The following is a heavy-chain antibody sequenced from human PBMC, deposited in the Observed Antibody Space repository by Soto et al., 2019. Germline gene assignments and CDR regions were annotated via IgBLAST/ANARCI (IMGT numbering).Heavy chain of an antibody. CDR3: ARLEGLATISYYFDY. CDR1: GDSINSDNCY. D-gene: IGHD3-9*01. J-gene: IGHJ4*02. Sequence: SETLSLTCSVSGDSINSDNCYWGWIRQPPGKGLEWIGSIYYRGNTYYNPSLKTRVTISLDKSKSQFSLKLNSVTAADSAVYFCARLEGLATISYYFDYWGQGTLVTVSS. V-gene: IGHV4-39*01. CDR2: IYYRGNT.